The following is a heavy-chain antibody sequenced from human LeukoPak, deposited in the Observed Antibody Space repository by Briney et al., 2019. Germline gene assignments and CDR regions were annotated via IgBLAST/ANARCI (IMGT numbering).Heavy chain of an antibody. CDR1: GYTFTGYY. J-gene: IGHJ4*02. CDR3: ARDSMVRGVILPDY. V-gene: IGHV1-2*04. Sequence: GASVKVSCKASGYTFTGYYMHWVRQAPGQGLEWMGWINPNSGGTNYAQKLQGWVTMTRDTSISTAYMELSRLRSDDTAVYYCARDSMVRGVILPDYWGQGTLVTVSS. CDR2: INPNSGGT. D-gene: IGHD3-10*01.